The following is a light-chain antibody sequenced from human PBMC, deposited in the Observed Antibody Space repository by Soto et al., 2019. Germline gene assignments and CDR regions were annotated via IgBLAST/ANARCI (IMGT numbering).Light chain of an antibody. CDR1: GSNVGYNS. Sequence: QSVLTQPPSLSAAPGQEVTISCSGSGSNVGYNSVSWYQQLPGTAPKLLIYDNYKRPSGIPARFSGSKSGTSASLGITGLQTGDEADYYCGAWDDMLTAYVFGSGTKLTVL. CDR3: GAWDDMLTAYV. CDR2: DNY. J-gene: IGLJ1*01. V-gene: IGLV1-51*01.